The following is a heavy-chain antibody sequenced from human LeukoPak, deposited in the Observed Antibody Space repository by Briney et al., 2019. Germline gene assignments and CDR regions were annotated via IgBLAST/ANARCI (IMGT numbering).Heavy chain of an antibody. CDR3: ARNNRPYCSGGSCYSFFFDY. CDR1: GYTFTRYG. Sequence: ASVKVSCKASGYTFTRYGISWVRQAPGQGLEWMGWISAYNGNTNYAQKLQGRVTMTTDTSTSTAYMELRSLRSDDTAVYYCARNNRPYCSGGSCYSFFFDYWGQGTLVTVSS. D-gene: IGHD2-15*01. J-gene: IGHJ4*02. V-gene: IGHV1-18*01. CDR2: ISAYNGNT.